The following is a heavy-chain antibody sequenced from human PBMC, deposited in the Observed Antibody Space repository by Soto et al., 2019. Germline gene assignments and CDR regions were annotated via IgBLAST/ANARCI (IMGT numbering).Heavy chain of an antibody. J-gene: IGHJ6*02. V-gene: IGHV1-69*01. CDR1: GGTFSSYA. CDR2: IIPIFGTA. CDR3: ARYYSSGWYGNYYYGMDV. D-gene: IGHD6-19*01. Sequence: QVQLVQSGAEVKKPGSSVKVSCKASGGTFSSYAISWVRQAPGQGLEWMGGIIPIFGTANYAQKFQGRVTITANESTSTPYMELSSLRSEDTAVYYCARYYSSGWYGNYYYGMDVWGQGTTVTVSS.